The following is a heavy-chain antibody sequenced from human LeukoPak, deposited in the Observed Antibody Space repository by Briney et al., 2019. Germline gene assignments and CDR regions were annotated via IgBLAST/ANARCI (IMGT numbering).Heavy chain of an antibody. CDR3: ATFGDCSGGSCRDY. V-gene: IGHV1-2*02. CDR2: INPNSGGT. D-gene: IGHD2-15*01. Sequence: ASVKVSCKASGYTFTGYYMHWVRQAPGQGLEWMGWINPNSGGTNYAQKFQGRVTMTRDTSISTAYMELSRLRSDDTAVYYCATFGDCSGGSCRDYWGQGTLVTVSS. J-gene: IGHJ4*02. CDR1: GYTFTGYY.